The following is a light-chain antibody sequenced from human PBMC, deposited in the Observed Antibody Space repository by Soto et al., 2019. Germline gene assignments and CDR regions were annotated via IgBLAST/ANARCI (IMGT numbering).Light chain of an antibody. J-gene: IGKJ5*01. CDR2: GAS. CDR3: QQYNTWPPIT. Sequence: EIVMTQSPATLSVSPCEIVTLSCRASQSVRSNLAWYQQKPGQAPRLLIYGASTRATGLPARFSGSGSGTDFTLTISSLQSEDFAVYYCQQYNTWPPITFGQGTRLEI. V-gene: IGKV3-15*01. CDR1: QSVRSN.